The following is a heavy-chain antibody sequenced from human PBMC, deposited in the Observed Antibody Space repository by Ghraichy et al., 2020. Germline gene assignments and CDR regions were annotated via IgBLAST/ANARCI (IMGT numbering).Heavy chain of an antibody. J-gene: IGHJ4*02. Sequence: GGSLRLSCAASGFTFSSYAMSWVRQAPGKGLEWVSAISGSGGSTYYADSVKGRFTISRDNSKNTLYLQMNSLRAEDTAVYYCAKPLSNGGIVVVPAAPYAFDYWGQGTLVTVSS. CDR1: GFTFSSYA. V-gene: IGHV3-23*01. CDR2: ISGSGGST. D-gene: IGHD2-2*01. CDR3: AKPLSNGGIVVVPAAPYAFDY.